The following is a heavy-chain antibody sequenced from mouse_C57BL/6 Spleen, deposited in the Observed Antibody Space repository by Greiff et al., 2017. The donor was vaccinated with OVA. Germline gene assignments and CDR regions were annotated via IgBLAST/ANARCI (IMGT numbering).Heavy chain of an antibody. CDR2: IDPSDSET. CDR3: ARENYSNYSFDY. D-gene: IGHD2-5*01. V-gene: IGHV1-52*01. J-gene: IGHJ2*01. Sequence: VQLQQPGAELVRPGSSVKLSCKASGYTFTSYWMHWVKQRPIQGLEWIGNIDPSDSETHYNQKFKDKATLTVDKSSSTAYMQLSSLTSEDSAVYYCARENYSNYSFDYWGQGTTLTVSS. CDR1: GYTFTSYW.